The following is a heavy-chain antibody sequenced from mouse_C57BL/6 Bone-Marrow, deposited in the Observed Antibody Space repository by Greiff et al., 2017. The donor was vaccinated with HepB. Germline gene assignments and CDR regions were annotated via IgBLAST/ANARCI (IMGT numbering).Heavy chain of an antibody. J-gene: IGHJ3*01. CDR3: ARALYGSSDY. V-gene: IGHV5-17*01. Sequence: EVKVVESGGGLVKPGGSLKLSCAASGFTFSDYGMHWVRQAPEKGLEWVAYISSGSSTIYYADTVKGRFTISRDNAKNTLFLQMTSLRSEDTAMYYCARALYGSSDYWGQGTLVTVSA. CDR2: ISSGSSTI. CDR1: GFTFSDYG. D-gene: IGHD1-1*01.